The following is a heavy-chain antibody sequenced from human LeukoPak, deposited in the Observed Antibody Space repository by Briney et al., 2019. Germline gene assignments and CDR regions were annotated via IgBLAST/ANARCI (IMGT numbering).Heavy chain of an antibody. CDR2: IYTSGST. V-gene: IGHV4-4*07. CDR3: ARDGGSGSYSGDAFDI. J-gene: IGHJ3*02. Sequence: SETLSLTCTVSGGSISSYYWSWIRQPAGKGLEWIGRIYTSGSTNYNPSLKSRVTMSVDTSKNQFSLKLSSVTAADTAVYYCARDGGSGSYSGDAFDIWGQGTMVTVSS. CDR1: GGSISSYY. D-gene: IGHD3-10*01.